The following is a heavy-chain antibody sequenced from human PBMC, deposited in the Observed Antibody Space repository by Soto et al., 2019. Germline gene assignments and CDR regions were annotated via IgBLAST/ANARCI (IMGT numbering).Heavy chain of an antibody. CDR1: GGSISSGGYS. CDR2: IFHSGSP. J-gene: IGHJ4*02. Sequence: SETLSLTCAVSGGSISSGGYSWSWIRQPPGKGLEWIGYIFHSGSPYYNPSLKSRVTISVDKSKNQFSLKLSSVTAADTAVYYCASQLRGLDYWGQGTLVTVSS. V-gene: IGHV4-30-2*01. CDR3: ASQLRGLDY. D-gene: IGHD4-17*01.